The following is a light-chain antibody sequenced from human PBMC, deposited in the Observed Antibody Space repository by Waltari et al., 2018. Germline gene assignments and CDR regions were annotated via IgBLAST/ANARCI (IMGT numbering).Light chain of an antibody. Sequence: DIQMTQSPSSLSASVGDRVTITCRASQGINNYLSWYQQKPGKAPKRLIYYASSLESGVTARFSGSGSGTDYTLTINSLQPEDIATYYCQQYDNFPYNFGQGTKVEIK. CDR3: QQYDNFPYN. CDR2: YAS. CDR1: QGINNY. J-gene: IGKJ2*01. V-gene: IGKV1-33*01.